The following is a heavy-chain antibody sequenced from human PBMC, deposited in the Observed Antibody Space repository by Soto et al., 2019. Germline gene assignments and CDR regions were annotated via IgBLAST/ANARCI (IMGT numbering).Heavy chain of an antibody. CDR1: GGSIRSSSY. J-gene: IGHJ6*02. CDR3: RRSSRYSTDV. Sequence: ALSLTRPCSGGSIRSSSYWGWVRQPPGKGLEWIGSIYSTGNTYYNPSLNSQVTISVDTSKNQFSLNVISVTAADTAVYYCRRSSRYSTDVWGQGTTVTVSS. D-gene: IGHD6-13*01. CDR2: IYSTGNT. V-gene: IGHV4-39*01.